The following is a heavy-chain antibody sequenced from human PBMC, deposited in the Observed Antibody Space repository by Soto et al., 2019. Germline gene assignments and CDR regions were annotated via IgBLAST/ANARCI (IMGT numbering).Heavy chain of an antibody. V-gene: IGHV1-18*04. CDR2: ISAYNGNT. J-gene: IGHJ6*02. CDR1: GYTFTSYG. D-gene: IGHD3-9*01. CDR3: AREILTIFVDSQSYGMDV. Sequence: PGPSVKVSCKASGYTFTSYGISWVRQAPGQGLEWMGWISAYNGNTNYAQKLQGRVTMTTDTSTSTAYMELRSLRSDDTAVYYCAREILTIFVDSQSYGMDVWGQGTTVTVSS.